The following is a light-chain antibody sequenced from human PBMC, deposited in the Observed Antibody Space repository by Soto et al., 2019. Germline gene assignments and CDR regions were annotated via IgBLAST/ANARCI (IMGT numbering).Light chain of an antibody. CDR1: HDISNY. V-gene: IGKV1-33*01. J-gene: IGKJ2*01. CDR2: DVS. Sequence: DIQMTQSPSSLSASVGDRVTITCHASHDISNYLNWYQQKPGKAPKLLIYDVSNLAAGVPSRFSGSGSGTDFTFTISSLQPEDIATYYCQQYDNLLTFGQGTKLEIK. CDR3: QQYDNLLT.